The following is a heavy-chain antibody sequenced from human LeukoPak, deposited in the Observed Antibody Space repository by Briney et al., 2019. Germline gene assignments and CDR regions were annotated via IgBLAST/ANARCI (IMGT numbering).Heavy chain of an antibody. Sequence: PSETLSLTCAVYGGSFSGYYWSWIRQPPGKGLEWIGEINHCGSTNYNPSLKSRVTISVDTSKNQFSLKLSSVTAADTAVYYCARRSPTVTRRAGFDPWGQGTLVTVSS. J-gene: IGHJ5*02. CDR3: ARRSPTVTRRAGFDP. D-gene: IGHD4-17*01. V-gene: IGHV4-34*01. CDR1: GGSFSGYY. CDR2: INHCGST.